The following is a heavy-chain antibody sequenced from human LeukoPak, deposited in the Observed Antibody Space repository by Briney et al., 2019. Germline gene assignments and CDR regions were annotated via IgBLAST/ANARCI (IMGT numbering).Heavy chain of an antibody. J-gene: IGHJ4*02. CDR1: GYTFSSYG. CDR2: ISVYNGNT. D-gene: IGHD3-10*01. V-gene: IGHV1-18*01. Sequence: ASVKVSCKASGYTFSSYGISWVRQAPGQGLEWMGWISVYNGNTNYAQKLQGRVTMTTDTSTSTAYMELRSLRSDDTALYYCARESYNSGSYYNDYWGQGTLVTVSS. CDR3: ARESYNSGSYYNDY.